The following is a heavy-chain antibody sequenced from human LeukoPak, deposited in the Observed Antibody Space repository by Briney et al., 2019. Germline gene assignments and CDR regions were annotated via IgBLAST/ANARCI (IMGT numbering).Heavy chain of an antibody. Sequence: SVKVSCKASGGTFSSYAISWVRQAPGQGLEWMGGIIPIFGTANYAQKFQGRVTITADESTSTAYMELSSLRSEDTAVYYCAREERYSYGLDYWGQGTLATVSS. CDR3: AREERYSYGLDY. CDR2: IIPIFGTA. J-gene: IGHJ4*02. D-gene: IGHD5-18*01. V-gene: IGHV1-69*13. CDR1: GGTFSSYA.